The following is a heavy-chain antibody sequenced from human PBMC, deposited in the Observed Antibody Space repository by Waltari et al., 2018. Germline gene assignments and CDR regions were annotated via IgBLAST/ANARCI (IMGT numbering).Heavy chain of an antibody. V-gene: IGHV3-7*03. D-gene: IGHD3-10*01. CDR2: INYDGSEK. CDR3: ATYRWLGY. J-gene: IGHJ4*02. Sequence: EVQLVESGGGLVQPGGSLRLSCEVSEFNFSTYWMPWVRQASGRELEWVANINYDGSEKNYVDTVKRQLSSSRDNARNSLYLQMNIRRAEDTAVYYCATYRWLGYWGQGTLVTVSS. CDR1: EFNFSTYW.